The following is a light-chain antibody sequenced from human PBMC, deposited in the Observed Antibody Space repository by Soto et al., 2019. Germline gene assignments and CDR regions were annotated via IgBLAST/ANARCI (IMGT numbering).Light chain of an antibody. CDR1: SGHSSYA. Sequence: QPVLTQSPSASASLGASVKLTRTLSSGHSSYAIAWHQQQPEKGPRYLMKLNSDGSHSKGDGIPDRFSGSSSGAERYLTISSLQSEDEADYYCQTWGTGHWVFGGGTKVTVL. V-gene: IGLV4-69*01. J-gene: IGLJ3*02. CDR2: LNSDGSH. CDR3: QTWGTGHWV.